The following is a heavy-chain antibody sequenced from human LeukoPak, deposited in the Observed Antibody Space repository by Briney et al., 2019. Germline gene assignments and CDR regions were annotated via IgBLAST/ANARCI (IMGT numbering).Heavy chain of an antibody. CDR3: AREGSGSYHPYYYYYYMDV. CDR1: GFTFSSYG. D-gene: IGHD1-26*01. Sequence: GGSLRLSCAASGFTFSSYGMHWVRQAPGKGLEWVAVIWYDGSNKYYADSVKGRFTISRDNSKNTLYLQMNSLRAEDTAVYYCAREGSGSYHPYYYYYYMDVWGKGTTVTVSS. J-gene: IGHJ6*03. CDR2: IWYDGSNK. V-gene: IGHV3-33*01.